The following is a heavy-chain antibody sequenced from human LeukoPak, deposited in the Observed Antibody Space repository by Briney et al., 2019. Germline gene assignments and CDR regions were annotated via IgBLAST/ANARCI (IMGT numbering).Heavy chain of an antibody. CDR2: IIPIFGTA. J-gene: IGHJ5*02. CDR1: GGTFSSYA. CDR3: ARVLLDCTNGVCYWLDWFDP. D-gene: IGHD2-8*01. V-gene: IGHV1-69*01. Sequence: SVTVSCKASGGTFSSYAISWVRQAPGQGLEWMGGIIPIFGTANYAQKFQGRVTITADESTSTAHMELSSLRSEDTAVYYCARVLLDCTNGVCYWLDWFDPWGQGTLVTVSS.